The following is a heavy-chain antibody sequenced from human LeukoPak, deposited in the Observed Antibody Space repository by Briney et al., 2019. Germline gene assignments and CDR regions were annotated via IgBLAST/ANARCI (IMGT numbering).Heavy chain of an antibody. CDR3: ASEAYQGGYFDY. D-gene: IGHD3-16*01. CDR1: GGSIRSYY. Sequence: SETLSLTCTVSGGSIRSYYWSWIRQPPGKGLEWIAYIYYSGSTNYNPSLKSRVTISVDTSKTQFSLNLSSVTAADTALYYCASEAYQGGYFDYWGQGTLVTVSS. CDR2: IYYSGST. J-gene: IGHJ4*02. V-gene: IGHV4-59*12.